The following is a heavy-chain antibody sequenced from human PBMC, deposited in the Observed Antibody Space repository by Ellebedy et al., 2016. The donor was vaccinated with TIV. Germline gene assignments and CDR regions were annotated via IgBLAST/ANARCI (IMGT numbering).Heavy chain of an antibody. J-gene: IGHJ4*02. D-gene: IGHD5-12*01. CDR3: AREGRYSSDPFDY. V-gene: IGHV1-18*01. Sequence: AASVKVSCEASNYTFTSYGISWVRQAPGQGLEWMGWISGYNGNTKYAQKFQGRVTMTTDTSTSTAYMELRSLRSDDTAVYYCAREGRYSSDPFDYWGQGTLVTASS. CDR1: NYTFTSYG. CDR2: ISGYNGNT.